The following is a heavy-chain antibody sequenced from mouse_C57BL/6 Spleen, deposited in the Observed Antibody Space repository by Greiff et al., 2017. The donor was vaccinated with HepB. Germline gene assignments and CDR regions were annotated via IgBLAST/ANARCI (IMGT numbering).Heavy chain of an antibody. CDR1: GFSLTSYA. V-gene: IGHV2-9-1*01. CDR3: ARNSFYYYGSSYVTPLDY. D-gene: IGHD1-1*01. CDR2: IWTGGGT. Sequence: VQRVESGPGLVAPSQSLSITCTVSGFSLTSYAISWVRQPPGKGLEWLGVIWTGGGTNYNSALKSRLSISKDNSKSQVFLKMNSLQTDDTARYYCARNSFYYYGSSYVTPLDYWGQGTTLTVSS. J-gene: IGHJ2*01.